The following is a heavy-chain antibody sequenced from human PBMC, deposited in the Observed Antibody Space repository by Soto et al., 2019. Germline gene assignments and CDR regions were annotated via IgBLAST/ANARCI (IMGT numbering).Heavy chain of an antibody. J-gene: IGHJ4*02. CDR1: GGSFSGYY. V-gene: IGHV4-34*01. CDR2: INHSGST. Sequence: SETLSLTCAVYGGSFSGYYWSWIRQPPGKGLEWIGEINHSGSTNYNPSLKSRVTISVDTSKNQFSLKLSSVTAADTAVYYCARVRRYYDSSGYYHPPAYYFDYWGQGTLVTVSS. CDR3: ARVRRYYDSSGYYHPPAYYFDY. D-gene: IGHD3-22*01.